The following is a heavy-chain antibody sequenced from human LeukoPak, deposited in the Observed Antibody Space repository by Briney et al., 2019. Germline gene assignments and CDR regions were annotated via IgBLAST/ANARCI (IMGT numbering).Heavy chain of an antibody. CDR2: LYYTGST. CDR3: SRRSRAATGGAFDI. J-gene: IGHJ3*02. V-gene: IGHV4-59*01. D-gene: IGHD6-13*01. Sequence: SETLSLTCTVSSDSISPYYWGWIRQPPGKGLEWIGYLYYTGSTNYNPSLRSRVTISVDTSKNQFSLKLSSVAAADTAVYYCSRRSRAATGGAFDIWGQGTGVTVSS. CDR1: SDSISPYY.